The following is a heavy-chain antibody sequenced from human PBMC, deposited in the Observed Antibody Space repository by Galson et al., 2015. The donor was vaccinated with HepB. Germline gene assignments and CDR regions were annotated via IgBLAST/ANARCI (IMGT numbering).Heavy chain of an antibody. V-gene: IGHV7-4-1*02. D-gene: IGHD6-6*01. Sequence: SVKVSCKASGYTFTSYAMNWVRQAPGQGLEWMGWINTNTGNPTYAQGFTGRFVFSLDTSVSTAYLQISSLKAEDTAVYYCARPGTRIAARAVARDYWGQGTLVTVSS. J-gene: IGHJ4*02. CDR1: GYTFTSYA. CDR2: INTNTGNP. CDR3: ARPGTRIAARAVARDY.